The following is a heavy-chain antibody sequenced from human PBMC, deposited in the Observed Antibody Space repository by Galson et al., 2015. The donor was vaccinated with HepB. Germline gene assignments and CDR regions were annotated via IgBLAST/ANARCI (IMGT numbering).Heavy chain of an antibody. D-gene: IGHD3-10*01. Sequence: SLRLSCAASGFTFSSYAMHWVRQAPGKGLEYASAISSNGGSTYYADSVKGRFTISRDNSKNTLYLQMSSLRAEDTAVYYCVKSDVLRRGNYYYYYYMDVWGQGTTVTVSS. J-gene: IGHJ6*02. CDR2: ISSNGGST. CDR3: VKSDVLRRGNYYYYYYMDV. V-gene: IGHV3-64D*06. CDR1: GFTFSSYA.